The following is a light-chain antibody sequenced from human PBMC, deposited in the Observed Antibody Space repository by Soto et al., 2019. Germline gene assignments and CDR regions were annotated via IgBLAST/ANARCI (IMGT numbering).Light chain of an antibody. CDR2: GAS. Sequence: EIVLTQSPATLSLSPGERATLSCRASQSVRSNLAWYQQKPGQAPRLLIYGASTRATGIPARFSGSGSGTEFTLTISRLEPEDFAVYYCQQYGFIPRTFGRGTKGDIK. CDR3: QQYGFIPRT. V-gene: IGKV3-20*01. J-gene: IGKJ1*01. CDR1: QSVRSN.